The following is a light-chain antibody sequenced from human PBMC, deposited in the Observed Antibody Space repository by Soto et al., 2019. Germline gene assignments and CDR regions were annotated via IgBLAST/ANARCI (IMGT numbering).Light chain of an antibody. Sequence: EIVLTQSPPTLSLSPGERATLSCRASQSVDSYLAWYQQKPGQAPRLLIFDAFNRATGIPARFSGSGSGTDFTLTISSLEPEDFAVYYCQQHSNGLTFGGGTKVEI. CDR3: QQHSNGLT. J-gene: IGKJ4*01. CDR1: QSVDSY. CDR2: DAF. V-gene: IGKV3-11*01.